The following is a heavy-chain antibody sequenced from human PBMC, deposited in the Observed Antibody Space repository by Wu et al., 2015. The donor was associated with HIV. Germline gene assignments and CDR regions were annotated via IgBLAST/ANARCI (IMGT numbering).Heavy chain of an antibody. J-gene: IGHJ4*02. CDR1: GDTFSNYA. V-gene: IGHV1-69*12. CDR3: ATPYTEPQTPIVVVPAASPWAY. CDR2: IIPMFHTT. Sequence: QVHLVQSGAELKKPGSSVKVSCKASGDTFSNYAISWVRQVPGQGLEWMGGIIPMFHTTNYAQKFQGRVTITADESTNTAYMELNSLRSEDTAVYYCATPYTEPQTPIVVVPAASPWAYWGQGTLVTVSS. D-gene: IGHD2-2*01.